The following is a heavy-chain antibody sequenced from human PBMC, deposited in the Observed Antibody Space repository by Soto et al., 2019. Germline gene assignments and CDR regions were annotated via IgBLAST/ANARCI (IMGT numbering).Heavy chain of an antibody. D-gene: IGHD2-2*01. V-gene: IGHV4-59*12. CDR3: ARVPDR. Sequence: PSETLSLTCTVSGGSISNYYWSWFRQTPGKGLEWIGYVHDSGGTYYNPSLKSRVTISVDRSKNQFSLKLSSVTAADTAVYYCARVPDRWGQGTLVTVSS. CDR1: GGSISNYY. J-gene: IGHJ5*02. CDR2: VHDSGGT.